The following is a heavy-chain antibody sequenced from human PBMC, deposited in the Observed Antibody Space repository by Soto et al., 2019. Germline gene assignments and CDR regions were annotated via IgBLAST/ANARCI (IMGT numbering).Heavy chain of an antibody. CDR2: ISYDGSNK. V-gene: IGHV3-30-3*01. D-gene: IGHD6-13*01. CDR3: ARDLAGQQNLGALGGYYYGMDV. J-gene: IGHJ6*02. Sequence: PGGSLRLSCAASGFTFSSYAMHWVRQAPGKGLEWVAVISYDGSNKYYADSVKGRFTISRDNSKNTLYLQMNSLRAEDTAVYYCARDLAGQQNLGALGGYYYGMDVWGQGTTVTVSS. CDR1: GFTFSSYA.